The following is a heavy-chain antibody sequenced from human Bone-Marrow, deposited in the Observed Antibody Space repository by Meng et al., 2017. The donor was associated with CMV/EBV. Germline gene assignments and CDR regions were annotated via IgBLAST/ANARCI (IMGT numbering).Heavy chain of an antibody. Sequence: LSLTCAASGFTFDDYGMSWVRQAPGKGLEWVSGINWNGGSTGYADSVKGRFTISRDNAKNSLYLQMNSLRAEDTALYYCARTLTTSYYYGMDVWGQGTTVTVSS. D-gene: IGHD4-11*01. CDR2: INWNGGST. J-gene: IGHJ6*02. V-gene: IGHV3-20*04. CDR3: ARTLTTSYYYGMDV. CDR1: GFTFDDYG.